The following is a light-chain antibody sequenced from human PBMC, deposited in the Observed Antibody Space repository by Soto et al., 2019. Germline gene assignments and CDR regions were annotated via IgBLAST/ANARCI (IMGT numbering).Light chain of an antibody. CDR1: QSVSSGY. CDR3: QQYGSSPWT. CDR2: GAS. V-gene: IGKV3-20*01. J-gene: IGKJ1*01. Sequence: EIVLTQSPGTLSLSPGERGTLSCRASQSVSSGYLAWYQQKPGQAPRLLIYGASTRATDIPDRFSGGGSGTDFTLTISRLEPEDFAVYYCQQYGSSPWTFGQGTKVDIK.